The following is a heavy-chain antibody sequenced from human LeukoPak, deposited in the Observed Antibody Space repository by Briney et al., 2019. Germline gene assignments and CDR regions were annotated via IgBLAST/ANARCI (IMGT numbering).Heavy chain of an antibody. V-gene: IGHV1-24*01. Sequence: ASVKVSCKASGGTFSSYAISWVRQAPGQGLEWMGGFDPEDGETIYAQKFQGRVTMTEDTSTDTAYTELSSLRSEDTAVYYCATDVPSIAAAGTIDYWGQGTLVTVSS. J-gene: IGHJ4*02. CDR3: ATDVPSIAAAGTIDY. CDR1: GGTFSSYA. D-gene: IGHD6-13*01. CDR2: FDPEDGET.